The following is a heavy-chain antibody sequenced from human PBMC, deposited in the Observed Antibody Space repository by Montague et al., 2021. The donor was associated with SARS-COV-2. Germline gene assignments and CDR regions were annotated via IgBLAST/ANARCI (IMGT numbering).Heavy chain of an antibody. CDR1: GASITSSNW. V-gene: IGHV4-4*02. CDR2: IYHSGSS. CDR3: ARQIRHVVLAPAKLTNWFDP. Sequence: SETLSLTCTVSGASITSSNWWYWVRQPPGKGLEWIVQIYHSGSSNYNPSLNSRLTLSLDKSKNQFSLRLNSATAADTSVYYCARQIRHVVLAPAKLTNWFDPWGLGTLVTVSS. J-gene: IGHJ5*02. D-gene: IGHD2-21*01.